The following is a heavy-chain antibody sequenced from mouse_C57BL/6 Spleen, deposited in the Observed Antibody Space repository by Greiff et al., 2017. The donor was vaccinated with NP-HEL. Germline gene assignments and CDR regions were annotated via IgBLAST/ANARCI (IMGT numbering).Heavy chain of an antibody. D-gene: IGHD1-1*01. J-gene: IGHJ4*01. CDR3: AREGITTVVAYYYAMDY. CDR1: GYTFTDYY. CDR2: INPYNGGT. V-gene: IGHV1-19*01. Sequence: VQLQQSGPVLVKPGASVKMSCKASGYTFTDYYMNWVKQSHGKSLEWIGVINPYNGGTSYNQKFKGKATLTVDKSSSTAYMELNSLTSEDSAVYYCAREGITTVVAYYYAMDYWGQGTSVTVSS.